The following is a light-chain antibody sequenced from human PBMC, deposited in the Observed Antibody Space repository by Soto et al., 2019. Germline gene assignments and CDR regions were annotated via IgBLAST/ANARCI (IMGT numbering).Light chain of an antibody. J-gene: IGKJ5*01. CDR1: QSVSSN. Sequence: EIVMTHSPATISVSPGERARLSCRASQSVSSNLAWYQQKTGQAPRLLIYDASTRALDTPARFAGSGDGTEFTLTISSLQSEDFAVYFCQQYNNWPITFGQGTRLEIK. CDR2: DAS. V-gene: IGKV3-15*01. CDR3: QQYNNWPIT.